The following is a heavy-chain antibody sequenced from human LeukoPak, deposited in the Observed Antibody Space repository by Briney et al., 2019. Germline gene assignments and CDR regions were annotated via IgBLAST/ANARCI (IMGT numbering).Heavy chain of an antibody. CDR1: GFTFSSYE. V-gene: IGHV3-48*03. Sequence: PGGSLRLSCAASGFTFSSYEMSWVRQAPGKGLEWVSYISSSGSTIYYADSVKGRFTISRDNAKNSLYLQMNSLRAEDTAVYYCAREIAAAGYDYWGQGTLVTVSS. J-gene: IGHJ4*02. D-gene: IGHD6-13*01. CDR3: AREIAAAGYDY. CDR2: ISSSGSTI.